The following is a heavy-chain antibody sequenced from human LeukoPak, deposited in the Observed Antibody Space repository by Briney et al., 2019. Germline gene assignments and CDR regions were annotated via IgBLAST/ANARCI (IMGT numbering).Heavy chain of an antibody. CDR1: GYTFTGYY. V-gene: IGHV1-2*02. J-gene: IGHJ5*02. CDR2: INPNSGGT. CDR3: ARGRYARRYTPFDP. Sequence: ASVKVSCKASGYTFTGYYMHWVRRAPGQGLEWMGWINPNSGGTNYAQKFQGRVTMTRDTSISTAYMELSRLRSDDTAVYYCARGRYARRYTPFDPWGQGTLVTVSS. D-gene: IGHD1-14*01.